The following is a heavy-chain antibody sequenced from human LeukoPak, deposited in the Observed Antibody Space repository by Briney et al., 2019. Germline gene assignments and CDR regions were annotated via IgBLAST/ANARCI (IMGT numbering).Heavy chain of an antibody. D-gene: IGHD3-10*01. CDR2: IYPVDSAT. V-gene: IGHV5-51*01. J-gene: IGHJ4*02. CDR3: ARLGTYWSNYYFEY. CDR1: GYSFTTYW. Sequence: GESLKISCQGSGYSFTTYWIGWVRQMPGKGLECMGIIYPVDSATRYSPSFQGQVTISADKSINTAYLQWSSLKASDTAMYYCARLGTYWSNYYFEYWGQGTLVTVSS.